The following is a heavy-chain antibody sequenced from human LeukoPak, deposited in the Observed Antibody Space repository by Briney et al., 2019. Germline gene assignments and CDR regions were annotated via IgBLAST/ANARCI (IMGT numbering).Heavy chain of an antibody. CDR2: IKSKTNGETT. D-gene: IGHD1-1*01. CDR3: TPHDHINRS. J-gene: IGHJ4*02. CDR1: GFAFSNAW. Sequence: GGSLRLSCAASGFAFSNAWMSWVRQATGKGLEWVSPIKSKTNGETTDYAAPLKGRVNITTDDPKNTLLLQVNTPKPENPPMYACTPHDHINRSWGQGTLVTVSS. V-gene: IGHV3-15*01.